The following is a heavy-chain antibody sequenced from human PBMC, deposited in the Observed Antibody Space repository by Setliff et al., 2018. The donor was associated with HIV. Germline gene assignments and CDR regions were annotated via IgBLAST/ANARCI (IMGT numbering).Heavy chain of an antibody. D-gene: IGHD2-15*01. CDR2: IYQTGSI. CDR3: ARDRGYFDY. V-gene: IGHV4-38-2*02. CDR1: GYSISNGYY. J-gene: IGHJ4*02. Sequence: KSSETLSLTCSVSGYSISNGYYWGWFRQSPGKGLGWIATIYQTGSIYYNPSLPNRVTLLLDTSKNQFSLKLSSVTAADTAVYYCARDRGYFDYWGQGTLVTVS.